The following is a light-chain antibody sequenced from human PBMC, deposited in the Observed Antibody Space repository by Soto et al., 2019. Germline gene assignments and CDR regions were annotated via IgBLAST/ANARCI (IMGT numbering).Light chain of an antibody. Sequence: QSALTQPPSASGSPGQSVTISCTGTSSDVGGYNYVSWYQQYPGKAPKVMIYEASKRPSGVPDRFSGSKSGNTASLTVSGLQADDEADYYCSSYAGSNVLYVFGTGTQLTVL. V-gene: IGLV2-8*01. CDR3: SSYAGSNVLYV. CDR1: SSDVGGYNY. J-gene: IGLJ1*01. CDR2: EAS.